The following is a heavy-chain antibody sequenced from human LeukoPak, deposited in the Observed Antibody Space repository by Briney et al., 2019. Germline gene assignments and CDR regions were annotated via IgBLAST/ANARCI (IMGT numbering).Heavy chain of an antibody. CDR1: GFSLSTSGVG. CDR3: AHRRGVGYCSGGSCYSDGYNWFDP. CDR2: IYWDDDK. V-gene: IGHV2-5*02. Sequence: ASGPTLVNPTQTLTLTCTFSGFSLSTSGVGVGWIRQPPGKALEWLSLIYWDDDKRYSPSLKSRLTITKDTSKNQVVLTMTNMDPVDTATYYCAHRRGVGYCSGGSCYSDGYNWFDPWGQGTLVTVSS. J-gene: IGHJ5*02. D-gene: IGHD2-15*01.